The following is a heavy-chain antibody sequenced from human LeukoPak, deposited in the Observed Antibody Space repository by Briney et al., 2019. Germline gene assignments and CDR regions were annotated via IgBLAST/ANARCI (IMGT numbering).Heavy chain of an antibody. D-gene: IGHD3-3*01. CDR2: INHSGST. J-gene: IGHJ5*02. V-gene: IGHV4-34*01. CDR1: GGSFSGYY. CDR3: ARGPLYYDFWSGYYAKWFDP. Sequence: SETLSLTCAVYGGSFSGYYWSWIRQPPGKGLEWIGEINHSGSTNYNPSLKSRVTISVDTSKNQFSLKLSSVTAADTAVYYCARGPLYYDFWSGYYAKWFDPWGQGTLVTVSS.